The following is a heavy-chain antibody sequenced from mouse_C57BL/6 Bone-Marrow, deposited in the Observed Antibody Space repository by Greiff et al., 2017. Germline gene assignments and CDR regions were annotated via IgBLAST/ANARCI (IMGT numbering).Heavy chain of an antibody. J-gene: IGHJ3*01. V-gene: IGHV1-69*01. CDR3: AREGMLSAWFAY. Sequence: QVQLQQPGAELVMPGASVKLSCKASGYTFTSYWMHWVKQRPGQGLEWIGEIDPSDSSTNYNQKFKGKSTLTVDKSSSTAYMQLSSLTSEASAVXSSAREGMLSAWFAYWGQGTLVTVSA. CDR2: IDPSDSST. D-gene: IGHD3-2*02. CDR1: GYTFTSYW.